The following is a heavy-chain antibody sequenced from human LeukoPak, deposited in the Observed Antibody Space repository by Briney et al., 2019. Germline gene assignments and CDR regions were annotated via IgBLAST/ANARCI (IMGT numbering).Heavy chain of an antibody. CDR1: GFTFSSYA. CDR3: ARDQSGLRLGDFGAFDI. V-gene: IGHV3-30*14. D-gene: IGHD3-16*01. J-gene: IGHJ3*02. CDR2: ISYDGSNK. Sequence: GGSLRLSCAASGFTFSSYAMHWVRQAPGKGLEWVAVISYDGSNKYYADSVKGRFTISRDNSKNTLYLQMNSLRAEDTAVYYCARDQSGLRLGDFGAFDIWGQGTMVTVSS.